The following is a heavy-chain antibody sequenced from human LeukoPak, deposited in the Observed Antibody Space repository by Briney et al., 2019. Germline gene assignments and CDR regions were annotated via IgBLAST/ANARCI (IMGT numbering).Heavy chain of an antibody. V-gene: IGHV3-21*01. Sequence: PGGSLRLSCAASGFTFSSYSMNWVRQAPGKGLEWVSFISSSTYIYYADSVKGRFTISRDNAKNSLYLQMNSLRAEDTAVYYCARATCSGGTCPTDYWGQGTLVTVSS. CDR2: ISSSTYI. CDR3: ARATCSGGTCPTDY. CDR1: GFTFSSYS. J-gene: IGHJ4*02. D-gene: IGHD2-15*01.